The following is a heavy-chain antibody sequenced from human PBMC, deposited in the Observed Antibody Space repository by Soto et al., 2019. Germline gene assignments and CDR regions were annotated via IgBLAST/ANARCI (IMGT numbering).Heavy chain of an antibody. CDR1: GYTFTGYY. J-gene: IGHJ5*02. Sequence: ASVKVSCKXSGYTFTGYYMHWVRQAPGQGLEWMGWINPNSGGTNYAQKFQGWVTMTRDTSISTAYMELSRLRSDDTAVYYCASSTNSTNWFDPWGQGTLVTVSS. CDR3: ASSTNSTNWFDP. D-gene: IGHD2-2*01. CDR2: INPNSGGT. V-gene: IGHV1-2*04.